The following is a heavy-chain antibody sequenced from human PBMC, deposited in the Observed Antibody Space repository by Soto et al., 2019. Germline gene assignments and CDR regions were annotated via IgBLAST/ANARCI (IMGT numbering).Heavy chain of an antibody. J-gene: IGHJ4*02. V-gene: IGHV4-59*08. CDR1: GGSISNYY. D-gene: IGHD6-13*01. CDR3: ASHGPIPAAGTVFDY. CDR2: IYYIGST. Sequence: QVQLQESGPGLVKPSETLSLTCTVSGGSISNYYWSWIRQPPGKGLEWIGYIYYIGSTRYTPSLTTPVTTSLATSSPLLSLTLCSVPAADTAVYFSASHGPIPAAGTVFDYWGQGTLVTVSS.